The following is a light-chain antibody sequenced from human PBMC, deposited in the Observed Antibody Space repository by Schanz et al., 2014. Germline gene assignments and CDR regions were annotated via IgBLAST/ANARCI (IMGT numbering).Light chain of an antibody. J-gene: IGLJ3*02. CDR3: SSYTSSPSWV. Sequence: QSALTQPASVSGSPGQSITISCTGTSSDVGSYNHVSWYQQYPGTAPKLIISEDTERPSGVSHRFSGSKSGNTASLTISGLRAEDEADYYCSSYTSSPSWVFGGGTKLT. V-gene: IGLV2-14*02. CDR1: SSDVGSYNH. CDR2: EDT.